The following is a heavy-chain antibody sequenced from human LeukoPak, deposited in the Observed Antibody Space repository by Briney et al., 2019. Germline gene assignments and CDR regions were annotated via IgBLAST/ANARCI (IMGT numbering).Heavy chain of an antibody. V-gene: IGHV3-9*01. Sequence: PGGSLRLSCAASGFTFDDYAMHWVRQAPGKGLEWVSGISWNSGSIGYADSVKGRFTISRDNAKNSLYLQMNSLRAEDTALYYCTKRDCGDLHFDYWGQGTLVTVSS. CDR2: ISWNSGSI. CDR3: TKRDCGDLHFDY. J-gene: IGHJ4*02. CDR1: GFTFDDYA. D-gene: IGHD4-17*01.